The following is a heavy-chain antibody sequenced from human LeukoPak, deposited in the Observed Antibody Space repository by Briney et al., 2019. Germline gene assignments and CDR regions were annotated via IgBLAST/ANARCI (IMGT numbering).Heavy chain of an antibody. CDR1: GFSFSTTW. Sequence: GGSLRLSCAAFGFSFSTTWMHWVRQAPGKGLEWVALIYSDSSRTTYADSVKGRFTISRDNAKNTVYLQMSSLRVEDTAVYFCTKDAGYASDYWGQGILVPVSS. CDR3: TKDAGYASDY. J-gene: IGHJ4*02. D-gene: IGHD2-15*01. CDR2: IYSDSSRT. V-gene: IGHV3-74*01.